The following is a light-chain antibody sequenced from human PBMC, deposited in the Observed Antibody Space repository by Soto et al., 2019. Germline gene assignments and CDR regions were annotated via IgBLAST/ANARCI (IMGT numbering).Light chain of an antibody. Sequence: SYELAQPPSVSVAPGQTARITCGGNNIGSKGVHWYQQKPGRAPVLVVYADSDRPSGIPERFSGSNSGNTATLTISRVEAGDEADYYCQVWDSSSDWFGGGTKLTVL. J-gene: IGLJ3*02. CDR3: QVWDSSSDW. V-gene: IGLV3-21*02. CDR2: ADS. CDR1: NIGSKG.